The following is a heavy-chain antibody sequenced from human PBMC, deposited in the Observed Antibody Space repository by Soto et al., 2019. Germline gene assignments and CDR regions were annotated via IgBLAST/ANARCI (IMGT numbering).Heavy chain of an antibody. CDR3: ARVIVVVPAAIGWFDP. J-gene: IGHJ5*02. V-gene: IGHV4-30-2*01. D-gene: IGHD2-2*01. Sequence: TSETLSLTCAVSGGSISSGGYSWSWIRQPPGKGLEWIGYIYHSGSTYYNPSLKSRVTISVDRSKNQFSLKLSSVTAADTAVYYCARVIVVVPAAIGWFDPWGQGTLVTVSS. CDR2: IYHSGST. CDR1: GGSISSGGYS.